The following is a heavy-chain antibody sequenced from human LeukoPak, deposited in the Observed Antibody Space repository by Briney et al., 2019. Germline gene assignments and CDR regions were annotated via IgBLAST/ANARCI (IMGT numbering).Heavy chain of an antibody. J-gene: IGHJ4*02. CDR3: ARVVPAGGTADY. CDR2: IYYSGST. Sequence: SESLSLTCTVSGYSLSSGFFCDWIRQPPGKGLEWIGSIYYSGSTYYNPSLKSRVTISVDTSKNQFSLKLSSVTAADTAVYYCARVVPAGGTADYWGQGTLVTVSS. D-gene: IGHD2-15*01. CDR1: GYSLSSGFF. V-gene: IGHV4-38-2*02.